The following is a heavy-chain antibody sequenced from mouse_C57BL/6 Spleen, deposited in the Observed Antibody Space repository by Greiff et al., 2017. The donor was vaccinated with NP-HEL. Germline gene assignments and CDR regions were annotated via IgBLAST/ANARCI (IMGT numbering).Heavy chain of an antibody. CDR3: ARGYYGSSYQDYFDY. D-gene: IGHD1-1*01. V-gene: IGHV1-82*01. CDR2: IYPGDGDT. J-gene: IGHJ2*01. CDR1: GYAFSSSW. Sequence: QVQLKQSGPELVKPGASVKISCKASGYAFSSSWMNWVKQRPGKGLEWIGRIYPGDGDTNYHGKFKGKATLTADKSSSTAYMQLSSLTSEDSAVYFCARGYYGSSYQDYFDYWGQGTTLTVSS.